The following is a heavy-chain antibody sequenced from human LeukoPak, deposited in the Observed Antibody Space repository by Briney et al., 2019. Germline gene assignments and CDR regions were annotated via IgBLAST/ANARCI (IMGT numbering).Heavy chain of an antibody. CDR1: TFTFSRYA. CDR2: ISPTGAST. D-gene: IGHD2-15*01. Sequence: PGGSLRLSCAAPTFTFSRYAMAWVRQAPGKGLEWISAISPTGASTYYADSVKGRFTISRDNSKNRLSLEMNSLRAEDTAVYYCAREHCSGGSCYYYYYGMDVWGQGTTVTVSS. V-gene: IGHV3-23*01. J-gene: IGHJ6*02. CDR3: AREHCSGGSCYYYYYGMDV.